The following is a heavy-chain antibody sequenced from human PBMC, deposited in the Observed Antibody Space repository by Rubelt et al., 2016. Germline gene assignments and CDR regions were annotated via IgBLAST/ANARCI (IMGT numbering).Heavy chain of an antibody. CDR1: GYSISSGYY. D-gene: IGHD3-3*01. J-gene: IGHJ5*02. CDR3: ARAYDFWSGYLVS. CDR2: IYYSGST. V-gene: IGHV4-61*01. Sequence: QVQLQESGPGLVKPSETLSLTCTVSGYSISSGYYWSWIRQPPGKGLEWIGYIYYSGSTNYNPSLKSRVTISVDTSKNQFSLKLSYVTASDTAVYYCARAYDFWSGYLVSWGQGTPVTVSS.